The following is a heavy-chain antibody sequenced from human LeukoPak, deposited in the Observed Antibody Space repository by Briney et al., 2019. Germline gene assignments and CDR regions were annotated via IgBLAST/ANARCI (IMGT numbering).Heavy chain of an antibody. V-gene: IGHV3-23*01. J-gene: IGHJ4*02. Sequence: GGSLRLSCAASGFTFSSYAMSWVRQAPGKGLEWVSAISGSGGSTYYADSVKGRFTISRDNSKNTLYLQMNSLRAEDTAVYHCAKQYSSSWHYFDYWGQGTLVTVSS. CDR1: GFTFSSYA. D-gene: IGHD6-13*01. CDR2: ISGSGGST. CDR3: AKQYSSSWHYFDY.